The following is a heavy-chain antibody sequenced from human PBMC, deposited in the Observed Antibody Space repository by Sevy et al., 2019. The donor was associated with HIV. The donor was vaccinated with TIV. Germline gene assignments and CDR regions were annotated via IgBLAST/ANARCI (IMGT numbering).Heavy chain of an antibody. D-gene: IGHD3-22*01. V-gene: IGHV1-24*01. Sequence: ATVKVSCKVSGHTLTEISMHWVRQTPRRGLERMGRFDPEDGETIYAQKFQGRITMTEDTSTDTAYLELSSLRSEDTAVYYCATSREYYEDNSGYFDYWGPGTLVTVSS. J-gene: IGHJ4*02. CDR3: ATSREYYEDNSGYFDY. CDR1: GHTLTEIS. CDR2: FDPEDGET.